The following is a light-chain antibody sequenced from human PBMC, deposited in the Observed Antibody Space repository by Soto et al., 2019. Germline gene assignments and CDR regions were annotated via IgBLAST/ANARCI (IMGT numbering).Light chain of an antibody. CDR1: SSNIGAGYD. J-gene: IGLJ1*01. CDR3: QSYDSSLYV. V-gene: IGLV1-40*01. Sequence: QSALTQPPSVSGAPGQRVTISCTGSSSNIGAGYDVHWYQQLPGIAPKLLIYANSNRPSGVPDRFSGSKSGTSASLAITGLQAEDEADYYCQSYDSSLYVFGTGTKLTVL. CDR2: ANS.